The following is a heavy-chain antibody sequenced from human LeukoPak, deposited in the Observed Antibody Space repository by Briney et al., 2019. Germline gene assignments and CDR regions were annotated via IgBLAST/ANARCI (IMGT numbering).Heavy chain of an antibody. CDR1: GFTFSSYS. Sequence: PGGSLRLSCAASGFTFSSYSMNWVRQAPGKGLEWVSSISSSSSYIYYADSVKGRFTISRDNAKNSLYLQMNSLRAEDTAVYYCARVADTAMVSHYYYYMDVWGKGTTVTVSS. J-gene: IGHJ6*03. D-gene: IGHD5-18*01. V-gene: IGHV3-21*01. CDR2: ISSSSSYI. CDR3: ARVADTAMVSHYYYYMDV.